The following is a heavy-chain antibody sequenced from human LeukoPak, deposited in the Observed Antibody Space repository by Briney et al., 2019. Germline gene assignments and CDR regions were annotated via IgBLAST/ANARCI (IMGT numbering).Heavy chain of an antibody. CDR2: MNPNSGNT. CDR3: ARVYGQLRPYYFDY. Sequence: ASVKVSCKASGYTFTSYDINWVRQATGQGLEWMGWMNPNSGNTGYAQKFQGRVTMTRNTSISTAYMELSSLRSEDTAVYYCARVYGQLRPYYFDYWGQGTLVTVSS. CDR1: GYTFTSYD. J-gene: IGHJ4*02. V-gene: IGHV1-8*01. D-gene: IGHD4-23*01.